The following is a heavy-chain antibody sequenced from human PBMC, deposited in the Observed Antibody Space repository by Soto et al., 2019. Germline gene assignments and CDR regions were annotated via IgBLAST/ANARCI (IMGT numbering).Heavy chain of an antibody. V-gene: IGHV4-31*03. Sequence: KTSETLSLTCTVSGGSISSGGYYWSWIRQHPGKGLEWIGYIYYSGSTYYNPSLKSRVTISVDTSKNQFSLKLSSVTAADTAVYYCASSGDTLSFDYWGQGTLVTVSS. CDR3: ASSGDTLSFDY. CDR1: GGSISSGGYY. D-gene: IGHD2-21*02. CDR2: IYYSGST. J-gene: IGHJ4*02.